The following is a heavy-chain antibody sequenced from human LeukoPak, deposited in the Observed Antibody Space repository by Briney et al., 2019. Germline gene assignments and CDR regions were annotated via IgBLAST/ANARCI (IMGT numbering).Heavy chain of an antibody. D-gene: IGHD2-2*01. CDR1: GFSVSSSF. J-gene: IGHJ4*02. CDR3: AREVISTPSYFDY. V-gene: IGHV3-53*01. CDR2: IHRDNKT. Sequence: GGSLRLSCAASGFSVSSSFIYWVRRAPGKGLEWVSFIHRDNKTYYADSVKGRFTMSRDSSKNTLYLQMNSLGADDTAVYYCAREVISTPSYFDYWGQGILVTVSS.